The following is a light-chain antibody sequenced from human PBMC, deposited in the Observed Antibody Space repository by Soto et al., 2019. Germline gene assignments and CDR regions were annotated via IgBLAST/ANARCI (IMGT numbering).Light chain of an antibody. J-gene: IGKJ1*01. Sequence: ETVLTQSPGTLSLSPGERATLSCRASQTIRSNYLAWYRQTPGQAPRLLIYGASNRATGIADRFSGSGSGTDFTLIISRLEPEDFALYYCQHYGSSPWTFGQGTTVEIK. CDR2: GAS. CDR3: QHYGSSPWT. V-gene: IGKV3-20*01. CDR1: QTIRSNY.